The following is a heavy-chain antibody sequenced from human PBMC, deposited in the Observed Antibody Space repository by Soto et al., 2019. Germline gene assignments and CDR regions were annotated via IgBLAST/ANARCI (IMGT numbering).Heavy chain of an antibody. CDR1: GFTFSSYA. J-gene: IGHJ4*02. CDR2: TSSSGGST. CDR3: AKDGGYGSGSYYSDD. Sequence: EVQLLESGGGLVQPGGSLRISCAASGFTFSSYAMSWVRQAPGKGLEWVSTTSSSGGSTYYADSVKGRFTISRDNSKNTFYLQMNSLRAEDMAVYYCAKDGGYGSGSYYSDDWGQGTLVTVSS. D-gene: IGHD3-10*01. V-gene: IGHV3-23*01.